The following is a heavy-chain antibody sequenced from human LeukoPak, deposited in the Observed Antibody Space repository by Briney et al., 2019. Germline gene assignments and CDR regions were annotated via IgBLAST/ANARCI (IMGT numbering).Heavy chain of an antibody. V-gene: IGHV4-4*07. CDR1: GNSFGDYY. CDR3: TRDTGTTGEVKFDP. D-gene: IGHD4-17*01. Sequence: SETLSLTCTVSGNSFGDYYWSWTRQPAGKGLEWIGRIYTSGSTTYNPSLKSRVTMSVDTSKSQFSLNLMSVTAADTAVYYCTRDTGTTGEVKFDPWGQGTLVTVSS. J-gene: IGHJ5*02. CDR2: IYTSGST.